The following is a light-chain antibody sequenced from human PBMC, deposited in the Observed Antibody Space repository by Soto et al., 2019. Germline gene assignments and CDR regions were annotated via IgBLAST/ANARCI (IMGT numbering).Light chain of an antibody. CDR2: DAS. Sequence: EIVLTQSPDTLSLSPGERATLSCWASHSVTTHLAWFQPRPGQTPRLLIYDASTRAPGIPARFSGRGSGADFTLTISSLEPEDFAVYYCQQRSDSITFGQGTRLEI. J-gene: IGKJ5*01. V-gene: IGKV3-11*01. CDR1: HSVTTH. CDR3: QQRSDSIT.